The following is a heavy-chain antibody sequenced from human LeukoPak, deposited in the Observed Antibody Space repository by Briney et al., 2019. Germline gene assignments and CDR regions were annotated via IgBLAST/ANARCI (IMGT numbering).Heavy chain of an antibody. V-gene: IGHV3-23*01. Sequence: PGGSLRLSCAASGSTFSSYAMSWVRQAPGKGLEWVSAISGSGGSTYYADSVKGRFTISRDNSKNTLYLQMNSLRAEDTAVYYCAKDGGWPRIFDYWGQGTLVTVSS. D-gene: IGHD6-19*01. CDR2: ISGSGGST. CDR1: GSTFSSYA. CDR3: AKDGGWPRIFDY. J-gene: IGHJ4*02.